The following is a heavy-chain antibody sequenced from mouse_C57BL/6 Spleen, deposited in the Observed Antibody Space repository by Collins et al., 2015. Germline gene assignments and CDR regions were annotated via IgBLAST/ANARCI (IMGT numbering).Heavy chain of an antibody. D-gene: IGHD3-2*02. Sequence: QIQLVQSGPELKKPGETVKISCKASGYTFTTYGMSWVKQAPGKGLKWMGWINTYSGVPTYADDFKGRFAFSLETSASTAYLQINNLKNEDTATYFCARQLRLRGAMDYWGQGTSVTVSS. V-gene: IGHV9-3*01. CDR1: GYTFTTYG. J-gene: IGHJ4*01. CDR3: ARQLRLRGAMDY. CDR2: INTYSGVP.